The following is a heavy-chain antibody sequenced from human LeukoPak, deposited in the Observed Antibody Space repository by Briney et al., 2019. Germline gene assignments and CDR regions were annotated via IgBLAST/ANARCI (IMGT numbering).Heavy chain of an antibody. CDR1: GGSISSGDYY. V-gene: IGHV4-30-4*01. D-gene: IGHD3-22*01. Sequence: SETLSLTCTVSGGSISSGDYYWSWIRQPPGKGLEWIGYIYYSGSTYYNPSLKSRVTISVDTSKNQFSLKLSSVTAADTAVYYCARDQYYYDSSNIWGQGTMVTVSS. CDR3: ARDQYYYDSSNI. CDR2: IYYSGST. J-gene: IGHJ3*02.